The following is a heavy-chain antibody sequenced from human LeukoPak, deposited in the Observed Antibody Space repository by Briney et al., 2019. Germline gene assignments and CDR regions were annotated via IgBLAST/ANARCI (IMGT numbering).Heavy chain of an antibody. CDR1: GGSISTNHY. D-gene: IGHD6-13*01. J-gene: IGHJ3*02. CDR3: ARGDIAAARAWAVNNAFDI. V-gene: IGHV4-4*07. CDR2: IYISGST. Sequence: SETLSLTCTVSGGSISTNHYWNWIRQPAGKGLEWIGRIYISGSTNYNPSLQSRITVSVDTSKNQFSLKLRSVTPADTAVYYCARGDIAAARAWAVNNAFDIWGQGTMVTVSS.